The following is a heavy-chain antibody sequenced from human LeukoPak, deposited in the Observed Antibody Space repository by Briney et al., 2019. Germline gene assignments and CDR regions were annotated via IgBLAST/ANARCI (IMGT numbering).Heavy chain of an antibody. CDR3: ARLAAGPTDAFDI. CDR2: IIPIFGTA. V-gene: IGHV1-69*13. CDR1: GGTFSSYA. Sequence: SVKVSCKASGGTFSSYAISWVRQAPGQGLEWMGGIIPIFGTANYAQKFQGRVTITADESTSTAYMELSSLRSEDTAVYYCARLAAGPTDAFDIWGQGTMVTVSS. J-gene: IGHJ3*02. D-gene: IGHD6-13*01.